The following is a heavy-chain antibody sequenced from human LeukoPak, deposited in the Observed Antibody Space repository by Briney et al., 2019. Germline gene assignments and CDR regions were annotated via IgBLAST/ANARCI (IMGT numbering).Heavy chain of an antibody. D-gene: IGHD3-16*01. Sequence: GGSLRLSCAASESTFSSYAMSWVRQAPGKGLEWVSAISGSGGSSSYYADSVKGRFTISRDNSKNTLYLQMNSLRAEDTAVYYCAKDLPGGVKDYWGQGTLVTVSS. CDR1: ESTFSSYA. CDR3: AKDLPGGVKDY. V-gene: IGHV3-23*01. CDR2: ISGSGGSSS. J-gene: IGHJ4*02.